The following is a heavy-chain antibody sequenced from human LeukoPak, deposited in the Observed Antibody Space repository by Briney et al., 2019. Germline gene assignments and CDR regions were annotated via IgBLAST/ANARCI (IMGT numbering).Heavy chain of an antibody. V-gene: IGHV3-33*01. J-gene: IGHJ4*02. CDR1: GFTFSSYG. Sequence: GRSLRLSCAASGFTFSSYGMHWVRQAPGKGLEWVAVIWYDGSNKYYADSVKGRFTISRDNSKNTLYLQMNSLRAEDTAVYYCAGDAYSNYVDYWGQGTLVTVSS. CDR3: AGDAYSNYVDY. CDR2: IWYDGSNK. D-gene: IGHD4-4*01.